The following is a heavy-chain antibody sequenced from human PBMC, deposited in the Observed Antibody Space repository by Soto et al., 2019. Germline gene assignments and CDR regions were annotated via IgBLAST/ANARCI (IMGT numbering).Heavy chain of an antibody. CDR3: ARDPTGP. V-gene: IGHV3-66*01. CDR1: GLTVSINY. Sequence: GGSLRLSCAASGLTVSINYMTWVRQAPEKGLEWVSVIYSGGATDYAASVKGRFTISRHSSKNTLYLQMNSLRAEDTAVYYCARDPTGPWGQGTLVTVSS. CDR2: IYSGGAT. D-gene: IGHD4-17*01. J-gene: IGHJ5*02.